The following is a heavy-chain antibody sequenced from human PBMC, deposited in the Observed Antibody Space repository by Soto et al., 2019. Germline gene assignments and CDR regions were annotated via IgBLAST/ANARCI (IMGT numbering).Heavy chain of an antibody. D-gene: IGHD5-12*01. V-gene: IGHV2-5*01. Sequence: SGPTLVNPTQTLTPTCTFSGFSLSTSGKVVGWIRKPPGKAPEWLAFIYWNDDKRYSPSLRSRLTITKDTSKNQVVLIMTNMDSGDTATYYCAHRATITAIDYWGQGTLVTVSS. CDR2: IYWNDDK. CDR1: GFSLSTSGKV. J-gene: IGHJ4*02. CDR3: AHRATITAIDY.